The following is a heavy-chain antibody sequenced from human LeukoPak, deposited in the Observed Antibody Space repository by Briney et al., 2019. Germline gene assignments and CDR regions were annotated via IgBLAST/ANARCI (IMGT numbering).Heavy chain of an antibody. J-gene: IGHJ4*02. V-gene: IGHV3-66*01. D-gene: IGHD3-10*01. Sequence: GSLRLSCAASGFTVSSNYMSWVRQASGKGLEWVSVIYSGGSTYYADSVKGRFTISRDNSKNTLYLQMNSLRAEDTAVYYCARDLTLPLSGSGSYRDYWGQGTLVTVSS. CDR1: GFTVSSNY. CDR3: ARDLTLPLSGSGSYRDY. CDR2: IYSGGST.